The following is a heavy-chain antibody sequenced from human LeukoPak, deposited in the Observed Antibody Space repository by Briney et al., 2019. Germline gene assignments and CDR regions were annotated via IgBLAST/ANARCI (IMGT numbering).Heavy chain of an antibody. Sequence: GGSLRLSCAASGFTFSSYAMHWVRQAPGKGLEGVAVISYDGSNKYYADSVKGRFTISRDNSKNTLYLQMNSLRAEDTAVYSCARDLSSGYDLYFDYWGQGTLVTVSS. CDR3: ARDLSSGYDLYFDY. J-gene: IGHJ4*02. V-gene: IGHV3-30-3*01. CDR2: ISYDGSNK. CDR1: GFTFSSYA. D-gene: IGHD5-12*01.